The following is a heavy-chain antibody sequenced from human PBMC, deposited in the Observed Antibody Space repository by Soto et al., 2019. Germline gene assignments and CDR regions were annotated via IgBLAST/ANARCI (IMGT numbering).Heavy chain of an antibody. CDR1: GFTFSSYG. D-gene: IGHD4-17*01. CDR2: MWYDGSNK. V-gene: IGHV3-33*01. J-gene: IGHJ6*02. Sequence: QVQLVESGGGVVQPGRSLRLSCAASGFTFSSYGMHWVRQAPGKGLEWVAVMWYDGSNKYYADSVKGRLTISRDNSKHTLYLQMNSLRAEDTSVYYCARETVTTFYYDGMDIWGQGNTVTVSS. CDR3: ARETVTTFYYDGMDI.